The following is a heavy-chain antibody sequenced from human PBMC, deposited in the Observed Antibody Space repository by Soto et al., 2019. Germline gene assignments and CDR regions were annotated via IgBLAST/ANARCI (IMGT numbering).Heavy chain of an antibody. Sequence: GGSLRLSCAASGFTFSNYWMHWVRQAPGKGLMWVSRINTDGSRTTYADSVKSRFAISRDNAKNTVYLQMNSLRAEDTAVYYCARVKSGSYDWFDPWGQGTLVTVSS. D-gene: IGHD3-10*01. CDR1: GFTFSNYW. J-gene: IGHJ5*02. V-gene: IGHV3-74*01. CDR3: ARVKSGSYDWFDP. CDR2: INTDGSRT.